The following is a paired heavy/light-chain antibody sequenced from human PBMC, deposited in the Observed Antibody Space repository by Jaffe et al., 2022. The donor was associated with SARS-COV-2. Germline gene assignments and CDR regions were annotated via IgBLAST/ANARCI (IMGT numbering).Light chain of an antibody. CDR2: FAS. CDR3: HQSNSLPWT. Sequence: EIVLTQSPDFQSVTPKEKVTITCRASQSIGSSLHWYQQKPDQSPKLLIKFASQSFSGVPSRFSGSGSGTDFTLTINSLEAEDAATYYCHQSNSLPWTFGQGTKVEIK. V-gene: IGKV6-21*01. J-gene: IGKJ1*01. CDR1: QSIGSS.
Heavy chain of an antibody. D-gene: IGHD5-12*01. CDR3: ARGDIVATIPFF. CDR1: GFTFSGYT. Sequence: EVQLVESGGGLVKPGGSLRLSCAVSGFTFSGYTMNWVRQAPGKGLEWVSSISKSSSDIYYADSVKGRFTISRDNAKNSLYLQMNSLRAEDTAVYYCARGDIVATIPFFWGQGTQVTVSS. V-gene: IGHV3-21*01. J-gene: IGHJ4*02. CDR2: ISKSSSDI.